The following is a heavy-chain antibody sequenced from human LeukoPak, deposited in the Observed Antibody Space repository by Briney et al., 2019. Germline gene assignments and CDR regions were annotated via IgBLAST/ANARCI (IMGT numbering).Heavy chain of an antibody. J-gene: IGHJ3*02. V-gene: IGHV1-18*01. CDR3: ARVKYDIVTGYYIPHAFDI. CDR1: GYTFTSYG. Sequence: ASVKVSCKASGYTFTSYGISWVRQAPGQGLEWMGWISAYNGNTNYAQKLQGRVTMTTDTSTSTAYMELRSLRSDDTAVYYCARVKYDIVTGYYIPHAFDIWGQGTMVTVSS. D-gene: IGHD3-9*01. CDR2: ISAYNGNT.